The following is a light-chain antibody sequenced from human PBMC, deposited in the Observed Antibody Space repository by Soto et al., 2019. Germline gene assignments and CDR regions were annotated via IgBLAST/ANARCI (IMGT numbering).Light chain of an antibody. J-gene: IGKJ4*01. CDR2: WAS. V-gene: IGKV4-1*01. CDR1: QSVLHSSNNKNY. CDR3: QQYYSTPLT. Sequence: DIVMTQSPDSLAVSLGERATINCKSSQSVLHSSNNKNYLAWYQQKPGQPPKLLIYWASTRESGVPERFSGSGSGTDFTLTISSLQAEDVAVYYCQQYYSTPLTFGGGTKLENK.